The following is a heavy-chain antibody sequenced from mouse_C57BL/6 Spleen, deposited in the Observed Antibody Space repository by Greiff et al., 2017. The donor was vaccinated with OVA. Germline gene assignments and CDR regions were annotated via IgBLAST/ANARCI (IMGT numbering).Heavy chain of an antibody. CDR3: ARWDYYGSSPYYFDY. CDR1: GYTFTDHT. Sequence: VKLQESDAELVKPGASVKISCKVSGYTFTDHTIHWMKQRPEQGLEWIGYIYPRDGSTKYNEKLKGKATLTADKSSSTAYMQLNSLTSEDSAVYFCARWDYYGSSPYYFDYWGQGTTLTVSS. D-gene: IGHD1-1*01. J-gene: IGHJ2*01. V-gene: IGHV1-78*01. CDR2: IYPRDGST.